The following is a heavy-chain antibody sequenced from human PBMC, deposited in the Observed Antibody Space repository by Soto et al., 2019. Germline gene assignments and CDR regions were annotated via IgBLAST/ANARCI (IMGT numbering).Heavy chain of an antibody. CDR2: ISGSGGST. D-gene: IGHD3-10*01. CDR3: AKSKVFSMVRGARFDY. V-gene: IGHV3-23*01. J-gene: IGHJ4*02. Sequence: LRLSCAAPGFTFSSYAMSWVRQAPGKGLEWVSAISGSGGSTYYADSVKGRFTISRDNSKNTLYLQMNSLRAEDTAVYYCAKSKVFSMVRGARFDYWGQGTLVTVSS. CDR1: GFTFSSYA.